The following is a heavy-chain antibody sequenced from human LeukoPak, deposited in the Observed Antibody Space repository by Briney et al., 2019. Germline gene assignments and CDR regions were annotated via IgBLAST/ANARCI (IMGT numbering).Heavy chain of an antibody. CDR3: ARGIAVAGSFDY. Sequence: GGSLRLSCAASGFTFSSYGMHWVRQAPGKGLEWVAFIRYDASNQYYADSVKGRFTISRDNSKNTLFLQMNGLRAEDTAVYYCARGIAVAGSFDYWGQGTLVTVSS. D-gene: IGHD6-19*01. V-gene: IGHV3-30*02. J-gene: IGHJ4*02. CDR2: IRYDASNQ. CDR1: GFTFSSYG.